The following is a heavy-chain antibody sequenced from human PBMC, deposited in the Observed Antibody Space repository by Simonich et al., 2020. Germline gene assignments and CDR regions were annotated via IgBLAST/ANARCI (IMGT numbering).Heavy chain of an antibody. CDR2: MSGSGGST. CDR1: GFTFSSYA. D-gene: IGHD1-7*01. Sequence: EVQLLESGGGLVQPGGSLRLSCAASGFTFSSYAMSWVRQAPGKGRGWGSAMSGSGGSTYYADSVKGRFTISRDNSKNTRYLQMNSLRAEDTAVYYCAKRSGVSITGTFDYWGQGTLVTVSS. J-gene: IGHJ4*02. CDR3: AKRSGVSITGTFDY. V-gene: IGHV3-23*01.